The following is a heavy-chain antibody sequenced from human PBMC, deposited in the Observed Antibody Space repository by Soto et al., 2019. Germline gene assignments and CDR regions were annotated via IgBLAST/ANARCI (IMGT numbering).Heavy chain of an antibody. J-gene: IGHJ5*02. D-gene: IGHD3-16*01. V-gene: IGHV1-18*01. CDR3: ARGTFATGRWDR. CDR2: ISAYNGNT. Sequence: SVNVSFKASCYTFTSYGIGWVLQAPGQGLEWMGWISAYNGNTNYAQKLQGRVTMTTDTSTSTAYMELRSLRSDDTAVYYCARGTFATGRWDRWGRGTLVTVSS. CDR1: CYTFTSYG.